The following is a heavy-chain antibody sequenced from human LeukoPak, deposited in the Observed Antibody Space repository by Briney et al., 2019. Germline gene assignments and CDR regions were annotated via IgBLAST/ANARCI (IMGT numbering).Heavy chain of an antibody. CDR3: ARGDYYDSSGYPTGGYFDY. J-gene: IGHJ4*02. D-gene: IGHD3-22*01. CDR1: GYTFTSYY. Sequence: ASVKVSCKASGYTFTSYYMHWVRQAPGQGLEWMGIINPSGGSTSYARKFQGRVTMTRDTSTSTVYMELSSLRSEDTAVYYCARGDYYDSSGYPTGGYFDYWGQGTLVTVSS. V-gene: IGHV1-46*01. CDR2: INPSGGST.